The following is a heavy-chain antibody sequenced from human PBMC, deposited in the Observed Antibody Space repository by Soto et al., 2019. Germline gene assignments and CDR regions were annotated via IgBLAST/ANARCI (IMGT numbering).Heavy chain of an antibody. D-gene: IGHD7-27*01. J-gene: IGHJ3*02. CDR1: GFTFSSYA. CDR2: ISGSGGST. V-gene: IGHV3-23*01. Sequence: GGSLRLSCAASGFTFSSYAMSWVRQAPGKGLEWVSAISGSGGSTYYADSVKGRFTITRDNSKNTLYLQMNSLRAEDTAVYYCAKDKLSLGLGMVGNDAFDIWGQGTMVTVSS. CDR3: AKDKLSLGLGMVGNDAFDI.